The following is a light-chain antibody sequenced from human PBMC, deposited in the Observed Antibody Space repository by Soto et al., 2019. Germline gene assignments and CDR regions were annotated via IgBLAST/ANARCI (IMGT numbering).Light chain of an antibody. CDR3: SSHTSSSTWV. J-gene: IGLJ3*02. CDR1: SSDVGGYNY. V-gene: IGLV2-14*01. Sequence: QSALTQPASVSGSPGQSITISCTGTSSDVGGYNYVSWFQQHPGKAPQLMIYEVSNRPSGVSNRFSGSKSGNTASLTISGLQAEDEADYYCSSHTSSSTWVFGGGTKVTVL. CDR2: EVS.